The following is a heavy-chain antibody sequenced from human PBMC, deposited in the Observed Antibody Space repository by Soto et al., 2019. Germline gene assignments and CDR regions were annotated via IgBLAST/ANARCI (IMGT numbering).Heavy chain of an antibody. Sequence: SETLSLTCTVSGGSVTNSIYYWVWIRQSPGRVLEWIGSVYYRGRSYSKSSVKSRVTISVDTSKNRFSLSLNSVTASDTAVYFCVSQRTTVPTQAYFDYWGPGALVTVSS. CDR2: VYYRGRS. J-gene: IGHJ4*02. D-gene: IGHD4-17*01. CDR3: VSQRTTVPTQAYFDY. CDR1: GGSVTNSIYY. V-gene: IGHV4-39*01.